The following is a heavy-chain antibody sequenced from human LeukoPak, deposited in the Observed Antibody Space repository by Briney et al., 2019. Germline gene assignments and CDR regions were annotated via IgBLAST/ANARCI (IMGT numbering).Heavy chain of an antibody. Sequence: QPGGSLRLSCAASGFTFSSSWMHWVRQAPGKGLVWVSRINSDGSSTIYADSVKGRFTISRDNAKNTLYLQLNSLRAEDTAVYYCARDRGGSGPTTTDYWGQGTLVTVS. CDR3: ARDRGGSGPTTTDY. CDR1: GFTFSSSW. D-gene: IGHD6-19*01. V-gene: IGHV3-74*01. J-gene: IGHJ4*02. CDR2: INSDGSST.